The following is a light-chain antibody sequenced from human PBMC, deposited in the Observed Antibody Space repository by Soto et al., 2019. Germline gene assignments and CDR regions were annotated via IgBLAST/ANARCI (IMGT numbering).Light chain of an antibody. CDR1: REVRNN. CDR3: HQYYRLPSWT. CDR2: GAS. J-gene: IGKJ1*01. V-gene: IGKV3-15*01. Sequence: MTQTHGTLAVYGEGVAFVGCRTSREVRNNIAWYQHKPGQPPRVLIYGASTRATGVPARFSGSGFGTEFSLTISGLQPDDVAVYYCHQYYRLPSWTFGQGTKVDIK.